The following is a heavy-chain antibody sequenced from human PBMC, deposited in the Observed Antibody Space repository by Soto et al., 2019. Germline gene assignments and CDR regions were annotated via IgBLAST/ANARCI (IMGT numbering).Heavy chain of an antibody. V-gene: IGHV5-10-1*01. CDR2: IDPSDSYT. CDR3: ARWVVVAAYRANGFDP. J-gene: IGHJ5*02. CDR1: GYSFTSYW. D-gene: IGHD2-15*01. Sequence: GESLKISCKGSGYSFTSYWISWVRQMPGKGLEWMGRIDPSDSYTNYSPSFQGHVTISADKYISTAYLQWSSLKAADTAMYYCARWVVVAAYRANGFDPWGQGTLVTVSS.